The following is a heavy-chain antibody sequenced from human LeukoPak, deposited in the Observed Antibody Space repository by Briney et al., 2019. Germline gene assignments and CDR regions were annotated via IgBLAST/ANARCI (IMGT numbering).Heavy chain of an antibody. CDR2: IFYSGST. CDR3: AKWTTVTYYFDY. V-gene: IGHV4-39*07. D-gene: IGHD4-17*01. J-gene: IGHJ4*02. CDR1: GDSISRNTHY. Sequence: PSETLSLTCSVSGDSISRNTHYCGWIRQPPGKGLEWIGNIFYSGSTYYSPFLKSRVTISLDTSRNQFSLKLNSVTAADTAVYYCAKWTTVTYYFDYWGQGTLVTVSS.